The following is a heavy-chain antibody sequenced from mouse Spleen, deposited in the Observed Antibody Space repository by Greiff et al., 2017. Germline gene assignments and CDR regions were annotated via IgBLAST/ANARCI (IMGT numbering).Heavy chain of an antibody. Sequence: EVKLQESGGGLVKLGGSLKLSCAASGFTFSSYYMSWVRQTPEKRLELVAAINSNGGSTYYPDTVKGRFTISRDNAKNTLYLQMSSLKSEDTALYYCARGDYYGSSHGAMDYWGQGTSVTVSS. J-gene: IGHJ4*01. V-gene: IGHV5-6-2*01. CDR3: ARGDYYGSSHGAMDY. CDR1: GFTFSSYY. CDR2: INSNGGST. D-gene: IGHD1-1*01.